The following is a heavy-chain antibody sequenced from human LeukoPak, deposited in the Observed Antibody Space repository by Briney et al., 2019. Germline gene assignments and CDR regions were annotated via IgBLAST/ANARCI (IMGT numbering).Heavy chain of an antibody. D-gene: IGHD6-19*01. CDR1: GFTFSSYS. V-gene: IGHV3-48*04. J-gene: IGHJ4*02. CDR2: ISSSGSTI. Sequence: GGSLRLSCAASGFTFSSYSMNWVRQAPGKGLEWVSYISSSGSTIKYADSVKGRFTISRDNAKNSLYLQMNSLRAEDTAVYYCARGSSGWFPFDYWGQGTLVTVSS. CDR3: ARGSSGWFPFDY.